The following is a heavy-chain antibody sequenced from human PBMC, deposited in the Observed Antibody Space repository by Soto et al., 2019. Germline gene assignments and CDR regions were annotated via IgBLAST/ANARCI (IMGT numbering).Heavy chain of an antibody. D-gene: IGHD1-26*01. Sequence: PGGSLRLSCAASGFTFSSYEMNWVRQAPGKGLEWVSYISSGGSTIYYADSVRGRFTISRDNAKNSLYLQMNSLRAEDTAVYYCALRKTGSYFDYWGQGTLVTVSS. CDR1: GFTFSSYE. V-gene: IGHV3-48*03. CDR2: ISSGGSTI. J-gene: IGHJ4*02. CDR3: ALRKTGSYFDY.